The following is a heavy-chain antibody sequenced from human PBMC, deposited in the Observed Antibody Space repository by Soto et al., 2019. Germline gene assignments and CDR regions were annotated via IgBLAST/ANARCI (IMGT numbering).Heavy chain of an antibody. D-gene: IGHD4-17*01. V-gene: IGHV5-10-1*01. J-gene: IGHJ4*02. CDR3: ARQVWGPTGSTEMDY. CDR2: IDPSDSYI. CDR1: GYSFTSYW. Sequence: HGESLKISCKGSGYSFTSYWISWVRQMPGKGLEWMGRIDPSDSYIHYSPSFRGHVSSAADKSIGTTYLQWSSLKGSDTAMYYCARQVWGPTGSTEMDYWGQGTLFTFSS.